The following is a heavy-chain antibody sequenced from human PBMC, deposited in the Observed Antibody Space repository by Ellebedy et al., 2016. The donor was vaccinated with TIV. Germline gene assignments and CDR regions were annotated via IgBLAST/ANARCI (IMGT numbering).Heavy chain of an antibody. CDR3: AREFSSSSTLVDYYYGMDV. V-gene: IGHV1-24*01. D-gene: IGHD6-6*01. CDR2: FDPEDGET. Sequence: ASVKVSCXVSGYTLTELSMHWVRQAPGKGLEWMGGFDPEDGETIYAQKFQGRVTMTEDTSTDTAYMELSSLRSEDTAVYYCAREFSSSSTLVDYYYGMDVWGQGTTVTVSS. J-gene: IGHJ6*02. CDR1: GYTLTELS.